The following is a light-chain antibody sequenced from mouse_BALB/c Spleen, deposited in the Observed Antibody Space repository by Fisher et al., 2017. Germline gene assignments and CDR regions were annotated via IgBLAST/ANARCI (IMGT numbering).Light chain of an antibody. CDR2: YTS. CDR1: SSVSY. V-gene: IGKV4-55*01. CDR3: QQWSSNPLT. Sequence: IVMTQTPAIMSASPGEKVTMTCSASSSVSYMYWYQQKPGSSPRLLIYYTSNLAPGVPARFSGSGSGTSYSLTISSMEAEDAATYYCQQWSSNPLTFGSGTKLEIK. J-gene: IGKJ4*01.